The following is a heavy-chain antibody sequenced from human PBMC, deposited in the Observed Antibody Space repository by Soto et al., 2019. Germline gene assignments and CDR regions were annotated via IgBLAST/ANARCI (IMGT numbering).Heavy chain of an antibody. CDR3: ARHLYCSGGSCYGKNAFDI. D-gene: IGHD2-15*01. V-gene: IGHV3-21*01. J-gene: IGHJ3*02. CDR2: ISSSSSYI. Sequence: GGSLRLSCAASGFTFSSYSMNWVRQAPGKGLEWVSSISSSSSYIYYADSVKGRFTISRDNAKNSLYLQMNSLRAEDTAVYYCARHLYCSGGSCYGKNAFDIWGQGTMVTVSS. CDR1: GFTFSSYS.